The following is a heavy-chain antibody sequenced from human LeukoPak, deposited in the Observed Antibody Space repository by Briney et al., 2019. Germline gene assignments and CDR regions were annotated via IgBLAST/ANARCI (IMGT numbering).Heavy chain of an antibody. Sequence: ASVTVSCTASGHTFTSNGISWVRQAPGQGLEWMGWISAYNGNTNYAQKLQGRVTMTTDTSTSTAYMELRSLRSDDTAVYYCARATWLPVGLYYYDSSGYYYYFDSWGQGTLVTVSS. CDR3: ARATWLPVGLYYYDSSGYYYYFDS. J-gene: IGHJ4*02. V-gene: IGHV1-18*01. CDR2: ISAYNGNT. CDR1: GHTFTSNG. D-gene: IGHD3-22*01.